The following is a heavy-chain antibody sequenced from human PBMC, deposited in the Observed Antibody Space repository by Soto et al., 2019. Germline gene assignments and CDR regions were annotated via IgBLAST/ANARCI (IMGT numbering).Heavy chain of an antibody. V-gene: IGHV3-33*01. CDR1: GFTFSSYG. CDR2: IWYDGSNK. J-gene: IGHJ5*02. CDR3: ARESSYGSGSYRANWFDP. Sequence: QVQLVESGGGVVQPGRSLRLSCAASGFTFSSYGMHWDRQAPGKGLEWVAVIWYDGSNKYYADSVKGRFTISRDNSKNTLYLQMNSLRAEDTAVYYCARESSYGSGSYRANWFDPWGQGTLVTVSS. D-gene: IGHD3-10*01.